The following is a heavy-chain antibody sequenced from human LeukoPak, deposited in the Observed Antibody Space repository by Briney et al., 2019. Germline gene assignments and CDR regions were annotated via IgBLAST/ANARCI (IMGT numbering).Heavy chain of an antibody. Sequence: RGSLRLSCAASGFTFSSYFMNWVRQAPGKGLEWVSYISGSSETIYYADSVKGRFTISRDNAKNSLYLQMNSLRAEDTAGYYCARDRRGAYYFDYWGQGALVTVSS. V-gene: IGHV3-48*04. CDR3: ARDRRGAYYFDY. CDR2: ISGSSETI. CDR1: GFTFSSYF. D-gene: IGHD3-16*01. J-gene: IGHJ4*02.